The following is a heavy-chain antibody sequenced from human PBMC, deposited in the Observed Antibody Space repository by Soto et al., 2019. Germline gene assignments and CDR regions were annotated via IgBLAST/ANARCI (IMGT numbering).Heavy chain of an antibody. D-gene: IGHD6-19*01. J-gene: IGHJ4*02. Sequence: GGSLRLSCAASGFTFSSYAMSWVRQAPGKGLEWVSAISGSGGSTYYADSVKGRFTISRDNSKNTLYLQMNSLRAEDTAVYYCAKGKQWLDDAAPVSDYWGQGTLVTVSS. CDR3: AKGKQWLDDAAPVSDY. CDR1: GFTFSSYA. CDR2: ISGSGGST. V-gene: IGHV3-23*01.